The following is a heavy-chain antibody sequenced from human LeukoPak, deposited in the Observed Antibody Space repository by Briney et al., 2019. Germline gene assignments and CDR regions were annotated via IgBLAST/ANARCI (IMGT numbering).Heavy chain of an antibody. J-gene: IGHJ4*02. CDR1: GFTFSSYA. CDR2: ISGSGGST. CDR3: AKAAGEEPIIYDYVWGSYRFDY. V-gene: IGHV3-23*01. Sequence: GGSLRLSCAASGFTFSSYAMSWVRQAPGKGLEGVSAISGSGGSTYYADSVKGRFTISRDNSKNTLYLQMNSLRAEDTAVYYCAKAAGEEPIIYDYVWGSYRFDYWGQGTLVTVSS. D-gene: IGHD3-16*02.